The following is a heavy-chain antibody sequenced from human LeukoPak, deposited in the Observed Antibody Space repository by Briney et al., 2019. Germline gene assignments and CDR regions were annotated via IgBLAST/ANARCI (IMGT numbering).Heavy chain of an antibody. V-gene: IGHV4-59*01. D-gene: IGHD6-13*01. CDR2: IYPSGST. CDR1: GDSISNYY. CDR3: ARGGDTSSWYAWFDP. J-gene: IGHJ5*02. Sequence: SGTLSLTCTVSGDSISNYYWSWIRQPPGKGLEWIGYIYPSGSTKYNPSLKSRVTISIDTSKHQFSLKLSSVTAADTAMYYCARGGDTSSWYAWFDPWGQGTLVTVSS.